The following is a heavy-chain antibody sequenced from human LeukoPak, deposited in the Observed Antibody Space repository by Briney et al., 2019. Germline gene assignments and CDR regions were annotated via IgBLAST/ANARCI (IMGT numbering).Heavy chain of an antibody. CDR1: GGSISSYY. V-gene: IGHV4-59*08. J-gene: IGHJ6*02. CDR2: IYYSGST. CDR3: ARHGRIAAAGMDV. Sequence: PSEALSLTCTVSGGSISSYYWSWIRQPPGKGLEWIGYIYYSGSTNYNPSLKSRVTISVDTSKNQFSLKLSSVTAADTAVYYCARHGRIAAAGMDVWGQGTTVTVSS. D-gene: IGHD6-13*01.